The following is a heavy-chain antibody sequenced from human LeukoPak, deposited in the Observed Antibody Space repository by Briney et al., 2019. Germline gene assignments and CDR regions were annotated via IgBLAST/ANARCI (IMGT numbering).Heavy chain of an antibody. D-gene: IGHD1-26*01. CDR1: GFIFSGYA. J-gene: IGHJ4*02. CDR3: ARHIVGTTTRLDY. CDR2: ISGSGGNT. Sequence: GGSPRLSCTISGFIFSGYAMSWVRQAPGKGLEWVSAISGSGGNTYYADSVKGRFTISRDNSKNTVYLQMNSLRAEDTAVYYCARHIVGTTTRLDYWGQGTLVTVSS. V-gene: IGHV3-23*01.